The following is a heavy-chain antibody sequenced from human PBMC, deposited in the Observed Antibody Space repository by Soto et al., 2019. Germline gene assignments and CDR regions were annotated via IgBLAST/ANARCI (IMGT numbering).Heavy chain of an antibody. D-gene: IGHD6-19*01. Sequence: QVQLVQSGAEVKKPGSSVKVSCKASGGTFTTYTISWVRQAPGQGLEWMGGIIPVFGTAHYAQNFQGRVTITADESTSTAYMELSSLRSEDTAVYYCVRYSSGWYISYGMDIWGQGTTVTVSS. CDR1: GGTFTTYT. CDR2: IIPVFGTA. CDR3: VRYSSGWYISYGMDI. V-gene: IGHV1-69*01. J-gene: IGHJ6*02.